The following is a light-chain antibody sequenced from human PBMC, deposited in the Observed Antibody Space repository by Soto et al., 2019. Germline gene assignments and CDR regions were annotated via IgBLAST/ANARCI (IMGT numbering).Light chain of an antibody. CDR2: GAS. Sequence: EIVLTQSPATLSMSPGERATLSCRASQSVSSNLAWYQQKPGQAPRLLLFGASSRATGIPARFSGSGSGTEFTLTISSLQSEDFAVYYCQQYSDWPPYTFGQGTKLEIK. CDR3: QQYSDWPPYT. V-gene: IGKV3-15*01. CDR1: QSVSSN. J-gene: IGKJ2*01.